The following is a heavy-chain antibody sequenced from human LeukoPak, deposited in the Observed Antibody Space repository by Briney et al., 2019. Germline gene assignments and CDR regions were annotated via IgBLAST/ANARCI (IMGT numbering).Heavy chain of an antibody. CDR2: ISYDGSNK. D-gene: IGHD3-10*01. V-gene: IGHV3-30*04. J-gene: IGHJ4*02. CDR3: ARDRGYYGSGSYYNVWFDY. Sequence: GGSLRLSCAASGLTFSSYAMHWVRQAPGKGLEWVAVISYDGSNKYYADSVKGRFTISRDNSKNTLYLQMNSLRAEDTAVYYCARDRGYYGSGSYYNVWFDYWGQGTLVTVSS. CDR1: GLTFSSYA.